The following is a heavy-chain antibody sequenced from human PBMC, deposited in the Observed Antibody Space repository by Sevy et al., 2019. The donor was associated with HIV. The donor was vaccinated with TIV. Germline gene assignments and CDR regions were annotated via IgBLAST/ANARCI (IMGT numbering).Heavy chain of an antibody. D-gene: IGHD6-19*01. CDR1: GGSISSSSYF. V-gene: IGHV4-39*01. J-gene: IGHJ2*01. CDR2: FYSTGST. CDR3: ATPRDSGWYEGTGGYFDL. Sequence: SETLSLTCTVSGGSISSSSYFWGWIRQPPGKGLEWIGSFYSTGSTSYNPSLRSRVTVSADTSKNQFSLRLTSVIATDTAVYYCATPRDSGWYEGTGGYFDLWGRGTLVTVSS.